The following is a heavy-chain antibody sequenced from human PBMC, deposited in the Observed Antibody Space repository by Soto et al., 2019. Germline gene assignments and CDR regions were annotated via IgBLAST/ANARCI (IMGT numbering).Heavy chain of an antibody. Sequence: PSEXLSLTCSVSRGSIRSGCYYWAWIRQTPGKGLEWIATISYTETTYYNPSLKSRVAISVDLSKNQFSLRLNSMTAADTAVYYCVSRPIFGFPYGPFDYWGQGALVTVSS. J-gene: IGHJ4*02. CDR1: RGSIRSGCYY. CDR2: ISYTETT. D-gene: IGHD3-10*01. CDR3: VSRPIFGFPYGPFDY. V-gene: IGHV4-39*01.